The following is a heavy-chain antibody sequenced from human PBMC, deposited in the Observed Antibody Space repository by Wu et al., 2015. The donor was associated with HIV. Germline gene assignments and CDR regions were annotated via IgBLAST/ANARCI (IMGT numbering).Heavy chain of an antibody. V-gene: IGHV1-2*02. D-gene: IGHD6-19*01. CDR2: INHNGGGA. J-gene: IGHJ4*02. CDR3: ARALRPVADALELDY. CDR1: GYSFSDFH. Sequence: QLQLEQSGAEMKKPGASVKVSCKASGYSFSDFHLHWVRQAPGQGLEWMGWINHNGGGATYAQKFQGRAAMTRDTSISTAFLELSGLRLDDTAIYYCARALRPVADALELDYWGQGTLVSVSS.